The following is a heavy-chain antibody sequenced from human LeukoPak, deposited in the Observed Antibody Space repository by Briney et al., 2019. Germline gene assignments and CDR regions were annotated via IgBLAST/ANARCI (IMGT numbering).Heavy chain of an antibody. CDR1: GGSISSNDYF. J-gene: IGHJ5*02. V-gene: IGHV4-39*07. CDR2: IDYSGST. Sequence: PSETLSLTCTVSGGSISSNDYFWGWIRQSPGNGLEWIGSIDYSGSTYINPSLKSRVTMSVDTSKNQFSLKLSSVTAADTAVYYCARSGNYDLLTGYWDCFDPWGQGTLVTVSS. CDR3: ARSGNYDLLTGYWDCFDP. D-gene: IGHD3-9*01.